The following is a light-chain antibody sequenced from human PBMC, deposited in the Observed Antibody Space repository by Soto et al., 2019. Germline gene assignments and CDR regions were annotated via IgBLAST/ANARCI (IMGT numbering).Light chain of an antibody. CDR2: AAS. J-gene: IGKJ3*01. CDR1: QSISTF. CDR3: QQSFSAPIFT. V-gene: IGKV1-39*01. Sequence: DIQMTQSPSSLSASVGDRVTITCRASQSISTFLNWYQHKPGKAPTLLIYAASSLQSGVPSRFSGSGSGTDFTLTISNLQPEDFATYNCQQSFSAPIFTFGPGTKVDIK.